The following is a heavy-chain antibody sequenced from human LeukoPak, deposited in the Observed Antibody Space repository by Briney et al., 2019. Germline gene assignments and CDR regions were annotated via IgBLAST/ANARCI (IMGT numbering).Heavy chain of an antibody. CDR2: ISSSSSYI. Sequence: GGSLRLSCAASGFPFSSYSMNWVRQAPGKGLEWVSSISSSSSYIYYADSVKGRFTISRDNAKNSLYLQMNSLRAEDTAVYYCAQDGPYDILTGPGGYMDVWGKGTTVTISS. CDR3: AQDGPYDILTGPGGYMDV. CDR1: GFPFSSYS. V-gene: IGHV3-21*01. D-gene: IGHD3-9*01. J-gene: IGHJ6*03.